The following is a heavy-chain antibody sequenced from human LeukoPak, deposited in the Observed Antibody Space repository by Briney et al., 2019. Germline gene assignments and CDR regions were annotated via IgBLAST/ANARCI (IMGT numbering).Heavy chain of an antibody. CDR2: INPKTGGT. CDR1: GYTFTSYG. CDR3: ARGDTAMTFDY. D-gene: IGHD5-18*01. Sequence: ASVTVSCTASGYTFTSYGISWVRQAPGQGLEWMGWINPKTGGTTYTQNFQGRVTMTWDTSISTAYMELSGLRSDDTAVYYCARGDTAMTFDYWGQGTLVTVSS. V-gene: IGHV1-2*02. J-gene: IGHJ4*02.